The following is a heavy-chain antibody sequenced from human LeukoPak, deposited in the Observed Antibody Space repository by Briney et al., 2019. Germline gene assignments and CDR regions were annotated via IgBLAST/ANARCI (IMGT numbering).Heavy chain of an antibody. D-gene: IGHD2-2*01. CDR3: ARRDHCSSTSCYLYFDY. J-gene: IGHJ4*02. CDR2: INPSGGST. Sequence: ASVKVSCKASGYTFTSYYMHRVRQAPGQGLEWMGIINPSGGSTSYAQKFQGRVTMTRDTSTSTVYMELSSLRSEDTAVYYCARRDHCSSTSCYLYFDYWGQGTLVTVSS. CDR1: GYTFTSYY. V-gene: IGHV1-46*01.